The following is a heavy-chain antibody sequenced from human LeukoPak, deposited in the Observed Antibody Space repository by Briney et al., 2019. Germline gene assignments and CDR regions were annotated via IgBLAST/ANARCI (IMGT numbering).Heavy chain of an antibody. V-gene: IGHV3-23*01. CDR2: INTSGGST. J-gene: IGHJ4*02. D-gene: IGHD3-9*01. CDR3: AKGSVLNYYLDY. CDR1: GFTFSSYA. Sequence: PGGSLRLSCAASGFTFSSYAMNWVRQAPGQGLEWVSTINTSGGSTYYADSVKGRFTISRDNSKNTLYLQMNSLRAEDTAVYYCAKGSVLNYYLDYWGQGTLVTASS.